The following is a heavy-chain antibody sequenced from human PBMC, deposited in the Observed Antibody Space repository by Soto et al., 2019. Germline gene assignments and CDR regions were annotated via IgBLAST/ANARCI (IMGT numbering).Heavy chain of an antibody. D-gene: IGHD2-2*01. CDR3: ARGRIVVVPAASTGWINYYYYGMDV. CDR1: GGSFSGYY. Sequence: SETLSLTCAVYGGSFSGYYWSWIRQPPGKGLGWIGEINHSGSTNYNPSLKSRVTISVDTSKNQFSLKLSSVTAADTAVYYCARGRIVVVPAASTGWINYYYYGMDVWGQGTTVTVS. V-gene: IGHV4-34*01. CDR2: INHSGST. J-gene: IGHJ6*02.